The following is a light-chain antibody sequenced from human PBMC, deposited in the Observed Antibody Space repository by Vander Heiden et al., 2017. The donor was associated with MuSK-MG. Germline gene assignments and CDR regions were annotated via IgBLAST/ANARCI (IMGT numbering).Light chain of an antibody. V-gene: IGKV1-13*02. Sequence: AIQLTQPPSSLSQSVVDRLTITCRASQGISSALAWYQQKPGKHPKLLIYDASSLERGVPSRFSGSGSGADFTLTISSLQHEDFAAYYCQQVNSSPIAFGQGTKVDIK. CDR1: QGISSA. J-gene: IGKJ3*01. CDR3: QQVNSSPIA. CDR2: DAS.